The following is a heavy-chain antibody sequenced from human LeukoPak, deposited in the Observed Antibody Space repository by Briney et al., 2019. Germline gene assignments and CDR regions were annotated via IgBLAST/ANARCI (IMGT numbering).Heavy chain of an antibody. V-gene: IGHV3-11*04. CDR2: ISSSGSTI. J-gene: IGHJ5*02. D-gene: IGHD1-26*01. Sequence: PGGSLRLSCAASGFTFSDYYMSWIRQAPGKGLEWVSHISSSGSTIYYADSVKGRFTISRDNAKNSLYLQMNSLRAEDTAVYYCARGTYGLRIDNWFDPWGRGTLVTVSS. CDR3: ARGTYGLRIDNWFDP. CDR1: GFTFSDYY.